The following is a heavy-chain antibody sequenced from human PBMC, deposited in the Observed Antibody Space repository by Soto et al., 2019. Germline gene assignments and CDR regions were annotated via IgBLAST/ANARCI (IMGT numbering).Heavy chain of an antibody. CDR3: AKRVLYSSSWVAFDI. CDR1: GFTFSAYV. J-gene: IGHJ3*02. V-gene: IGHV3-23*01. Sequence: EVEVLESGGGLVQPGGSLRLSCAASGFTFSAYVMSWVRQAPGKGLEWVSSITSSGGGTYYADSVKGRFTVSRDNSKSTLYLQMSSLRAEDTAVYFCAKRVLYSSSWVAFDIWGQGTMVTVSS. D-gene: IGHD6-13*01. CDR2: ITSSGGGT.